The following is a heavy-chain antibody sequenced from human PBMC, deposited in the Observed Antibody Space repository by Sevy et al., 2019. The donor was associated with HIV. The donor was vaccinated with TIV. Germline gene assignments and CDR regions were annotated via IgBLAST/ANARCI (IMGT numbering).Heavy chain of an antibody. Sequence: ASVKVSCKASGYTFTSYGISWVRQAPGQGLEWMGWISAYNGNTNYAQKLQGRVTMTTDTSTITAYMELRSLRSDDTAVYYCARDGYGQWPPSGTDYWGQGTLVTISS. V-gene: IGHV1-18*01. D-gene: IGHD5-12*01. CDR2: ISAYNGNT. J-gene: IGHJ4*02. CDR3: ARDGYGQWPPSGTDY. CDR1: GYTFTSYG.